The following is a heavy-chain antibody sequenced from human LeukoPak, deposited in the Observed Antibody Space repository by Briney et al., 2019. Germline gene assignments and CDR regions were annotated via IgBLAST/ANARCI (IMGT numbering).Heavy chain of an antibody. CDR3: AKVDGYNVGY. V-gene: IGHV3-30*18. Sequence: GGSLRLSCAASGSTFDRYSMNWVRQAPGKGLEWVAVISYDGSNKYYADSVKGRFTISRDNSKNTLYLQMNSLRAEDTAVYYCAKVDGYNVGYWGQGTLVTVSS. CDR2: ISYDGSNK. D-gene: IGHD5-24*01. CDR1: GSTFDRYS. J-gene: IGHJ4*02.